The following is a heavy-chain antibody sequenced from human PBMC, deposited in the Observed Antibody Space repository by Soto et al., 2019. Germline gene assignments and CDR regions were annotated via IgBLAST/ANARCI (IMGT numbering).Heavy chain of an antibody. D-gene: IGHD4-17*01. Sequence: QVQLQESGPGLVKPSETLSLTCTVSGGSISSYYWSWIRQPPGKGLEWIGYIYYSGSTNYNPSLQSRVTISVHTSKTQFSLKLSSVTAADTAVYYCARVRYGDYVDYWGQGTLVTVSS. CDR2: IYYSGST. J-gene: IGHJ4*02. V-gene: IGHV4-59*01. CDR1: GGSISSYY. CDR3: ARVRYGDYVDY.